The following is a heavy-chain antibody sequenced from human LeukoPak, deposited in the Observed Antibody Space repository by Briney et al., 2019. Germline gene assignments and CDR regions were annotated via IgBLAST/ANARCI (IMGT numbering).Heavy chain of an antibody. Sequence: GGSLRLPCGASGFTFTSYYMHWVRQAPGQGLEWMGIINPSGGSTSYAQKFQGRVTMTRDTSTSTVYMELSSLRSEDTAVYYCARNYDSDYWGQGTLVTVSS. CDR2: INPSGGST. D-gene: IGHD5-12*01. J-gene: IGHJ4*02. CDR1: GFTFTSYY. V-gene: IGHV1-46*01. CDR3: ARNYDSDY.